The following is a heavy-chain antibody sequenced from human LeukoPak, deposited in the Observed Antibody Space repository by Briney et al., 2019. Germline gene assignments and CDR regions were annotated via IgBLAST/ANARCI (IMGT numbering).Heavy chain of an antibody. CDR1: GGSISTFY. CDR3: ARGRYYGMDV. J-gene: IGHJ6*02. V-gene: IGHV4-59*12. Sequence: PSETLSLTCTVSGGSISTFYWHWIRQPPGKGLEWIGYIYHSGNTNYNPSLKSRVTISEDTSNNQFSLKLSPVTAADTAVYYCARGRYYGMDVWGQGTTVTVSS. CDR2: IYHSGNT.